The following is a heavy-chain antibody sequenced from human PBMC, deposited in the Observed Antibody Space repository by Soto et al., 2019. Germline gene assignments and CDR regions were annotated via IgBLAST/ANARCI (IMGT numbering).Heavy chain of an antibody. V-gene: IGHV3-23*01. Sequence: GGSLRLSCAASGFTFSRYSMSWVRQAPGKGLEWVSAISGSGGSTYYADSVKGRFTISRDNSKNTLYLQMNSLRAEDTAVYYCAKQNVVPAVSPPGFDYWGQGTLVTVSS. CDR1: GFTFSRYS. CDR3: AKQNVVPAVSPPGFDY. CDR2: ISGSGGST. D-gene: IGHD2-2*01. J-gene: IGHJ4*02.